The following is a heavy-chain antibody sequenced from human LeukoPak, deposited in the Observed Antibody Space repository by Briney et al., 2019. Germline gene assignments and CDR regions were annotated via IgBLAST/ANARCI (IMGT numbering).Heavy chain of an antibody. CDR3: AKDTPLFYHYYGIDV. V-gene: IGHV3-43*02. Sequence: GGSLRLSCAASGLNLDAYAMHWVRQAPGKGLKWVSLISGDGTITYYADSVKGRFTISRDNSKNSLFLEMNNLRSEDTALYYCAKDTPLFYHYYGIDVWGQGTTVTVSS. CDR2: ISGDGTIT. J-gene: IGHJ6*02. CDR1: GLNLDAYA.